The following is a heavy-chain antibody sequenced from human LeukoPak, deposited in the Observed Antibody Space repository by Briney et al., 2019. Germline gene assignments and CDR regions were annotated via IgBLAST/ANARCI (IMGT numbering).Heavy chain of an antibody. CDR1: GGSIRSGSYY. CDR3: AGAREFSSSSGRAYYFDF. D-gene: IGHD6-6*01. Sequence: SETLSLTCTVSGGSIRSGSYYWSWIRQPAGKGLEWIGRIYTSGSTNYNPSLKSRVTISVDTSKNQFSLKLSSVTAADTAVYYCAGAREFSSSSGRAYYFDFWGQGTLVTVSS. CDR2: IYTSGST. J-gene: IGHJ4*02. V-gene: IGHV4-61*02.